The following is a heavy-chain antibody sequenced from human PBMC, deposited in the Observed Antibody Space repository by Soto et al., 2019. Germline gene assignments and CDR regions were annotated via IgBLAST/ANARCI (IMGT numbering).Heavy chain of an antibody. CDR2: IYYSGST. CDR3: ARRYGGTFDY. J-gene: IGHJ4*02. D-gene: IGHD2-15*01. Sequence: SETLSLTCTVRGASIIRYYRGWIRQPPGKGLEWIGYIYYSGSTNYNPSLKSRVTISVDTSKNQFSLKLSSVTAADTAVYYCARRYGGTFDYWGQGTLVTVS. CDR1: GASIIRYY. V-gene: IGHV4-59*08.